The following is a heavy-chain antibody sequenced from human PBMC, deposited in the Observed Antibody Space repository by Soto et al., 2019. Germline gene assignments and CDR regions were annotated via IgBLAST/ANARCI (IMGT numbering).Heavy chain of an antibody. Sequence: GGSLRLSCAASGFTFSSYAMHWVRQAPGKGLEWVADISYDGSNKYYADSVKGRFTISRDNSKNTLYLQMNSLRAEDTAVYSCARDWSEYDFWSGYRDYYYYGMDVWGQGTTVTVSS. J-gene: IGHJ6*02. CDR1: GFTFSSYA. V-gene: IGHV3-30-3*01. CDR3: ARDWSEYDFWSGYRDYYYYGMDV. CDR2: ISYDGSNK. D-gene: IGHD3-3*01.